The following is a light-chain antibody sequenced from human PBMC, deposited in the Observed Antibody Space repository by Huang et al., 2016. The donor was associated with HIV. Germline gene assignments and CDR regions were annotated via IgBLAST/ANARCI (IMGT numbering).Light chain of an antibody. V-gene: IGKV3-11*01. CDR3: QQRTTWPALT. CDR1: QSVGSS. CDR2: DAS. Sequence: EIVLTQSPATLSLSPGERATLSCRASQSVGSSLAWYQQRRGQAPRLLIYDASHRATGIPARFSGSGSGTDFTLTITSLEPEDFAVYFCQQRTTWPALTFGGGTKVEIK. J-gene: IGKJ4*01.